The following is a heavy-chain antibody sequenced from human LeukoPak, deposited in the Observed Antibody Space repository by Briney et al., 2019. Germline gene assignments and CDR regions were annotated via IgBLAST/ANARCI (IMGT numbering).Heavy chain of an antibody. V-gene: IGHV6-1*01. CDR3: ARGAVAVRNAFDI. J-gene: IGHJ3*02. CDR2: TYYSSKWYN. CDR1: GDSVSSNSAA. D-gene: IGHD6-19*01. Sequence: SQTLSLTCAISGDSVSSNSAAWNWIRQSPSRGLEWLGRTYYSSKWYNDYALSVKSRITINPDTSKNQFTLQLNSVTPEDTAVYYCARGAVAVRNAFDIWGQGTMVTVSS.